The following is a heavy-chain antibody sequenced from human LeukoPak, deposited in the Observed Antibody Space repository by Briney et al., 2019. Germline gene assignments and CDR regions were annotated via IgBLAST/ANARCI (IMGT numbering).Heavy chain of an antibody. D-gene: IGHD6-13*01. CDR1: GFTFSSYW. V-gene: IGHV3-74*01. Sequence: GGSLRLSCAASGFTFSSYWMHWVRQAPGKGLVWVSRINSNGSSTSYADSVKGRFTISRDNAKNTLYLQMNSLRAEDTAVYYCAREIPQQLVAMDVWGQGTTVTVSS. CDR2: INSNGSST. CDR3: AREIPQQLVAMDV. J-gene: IGHJ6*02.